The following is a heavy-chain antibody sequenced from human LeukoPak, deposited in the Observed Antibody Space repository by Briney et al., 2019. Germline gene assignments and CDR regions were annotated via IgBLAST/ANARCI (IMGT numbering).Heavy chain of an antibody. CDR2: VNTVSSYI. CDR1: GFTFSDYS. V-gene: IGHV3-21*01. D-gene: IGHD3-22*01. Sequence: GGSLRLSCAASGFTFSDYSMNWVRQAPGKGLEWVASVNTVSSYIYYADSMRGRFTISRDNAKNSLFLQMNRLRAEDTAVYYCARLRRNSDRSDFFYYYDHWGQGTLVTFSS. J-gene: IGHJ4*02. CDR3: ARLRRNSDRSDFFYYYDH.